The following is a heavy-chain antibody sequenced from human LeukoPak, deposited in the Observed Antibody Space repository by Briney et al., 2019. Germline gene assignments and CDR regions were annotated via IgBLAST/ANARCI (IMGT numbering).Heavy chain of an antibody. V-gene: IGHV3-48*03. Sequence: PGGSLRLSCAASGFTFSSYEMNWVRQAPGKGLEWVSYISSSGSTIYYADSVKGRFTISGDNAKNSLYLQMNSLRAEDTAVYYCAREISVTRAWFDPWGQGTLVTVSS. CDR3: AREISVTRAWFDP. CDR1: GFTFSSYE. CDR2: ISSSGSTI. J-gene: IGHJ5*02. D-gene: IGHD4-17*01.